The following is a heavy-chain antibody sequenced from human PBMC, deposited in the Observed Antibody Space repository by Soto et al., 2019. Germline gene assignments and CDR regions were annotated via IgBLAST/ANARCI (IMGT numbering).Heavy chain of an antibody. V-gene: IGHV4-34*01. CDR1: GGSFSGYF. J-gene: IGHJ6*03. CDR3: ARGGLDFWGANYDMDV. D-gene: IGHD3-3*01. CDR2: INHSGST. Sequence: SETLSLTCAVYGGSFSGYFWSWIRQPPGKGLEWIGEINHSGSTNYNPSLKSRVTISVDTSKNQFSLKLSSVTATDTAVYYCARGGLDFWGANYDMDVWGKGTPVTVSS.